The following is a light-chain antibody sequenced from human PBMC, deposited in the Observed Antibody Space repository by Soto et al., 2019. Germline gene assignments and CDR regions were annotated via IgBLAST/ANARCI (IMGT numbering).Light chain of an antibody. CDR1: SSNIGAGYD. V-gene: IGLV1-40*01. J-gene: IGLJ1*01. CDR3: LSYDNSLSGIYV. Sequence: QSVLTQPPSVSGAPGQRVTISCTGSSSNIGAGYDVHWYQQLPGTAPKLLIYGNNNRPSGVPDRFSGSKSGTSASLAITGLQADDEADYYCLSYDNSLSGIYVFGTATKLTVL. CDR2: GNN.